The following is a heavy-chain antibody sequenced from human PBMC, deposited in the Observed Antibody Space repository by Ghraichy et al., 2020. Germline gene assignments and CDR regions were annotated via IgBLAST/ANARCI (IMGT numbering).Heavy chain of an antibody. CDR1: GFTFSSYA. CDR2: IWYDGSNK. J-gene: IGHJ4*02. Sequence: GGSLRLSCAASGFTFSSYAMHWVRQAPGKGLEWVAVIWYDGSNKYYTDSVKGRFTISRDNSKNTLYLQMNTLRAEDTAVYYCARDSSHVSTVTHLLFDYWGPGTLVTVSS. CDR3: ARDSSHVSTVTHLLFDY. V-gene: IGHV3-33*01. D-gene: IGHD4-17*01.